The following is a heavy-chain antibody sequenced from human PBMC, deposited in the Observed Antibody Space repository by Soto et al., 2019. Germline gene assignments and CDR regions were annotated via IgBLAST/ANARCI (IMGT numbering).Heavy chain of an antibody. CDR2: IYSGDST. J-gene: IGHJ5*02. V-gene: IGHV3-66*01. Sequence: GGSLRLSCAASGFSVSTKYMSWVRQAPGKGLEWVSVIYSGDSTYYADSVKGRFTISRDNSENTLYLQMNSLRAEDTAVYYCAKVYYDILTGYNWFDPWGQGTLVTVSS. CDR1: GFSVSTKY. D-gene: IGHD3-9*01. CDR3: AKVYYDILTGYNWFDP.